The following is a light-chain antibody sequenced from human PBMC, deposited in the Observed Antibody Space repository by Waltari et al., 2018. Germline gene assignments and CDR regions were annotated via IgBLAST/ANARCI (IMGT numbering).Light chain of an antibody. Sequence: DIQMTQSPSSVSASVGDRVTITCRASPGISSWLAWYQQKPGKAPKLLIYAASSLQSGVPSRFSGSGSGTHFTLTISSLQPEDFATYYCQQANTNTFPPTFGQGTKVEIK. J-gene: IGKJ1*01. CDR3: QQANTNTFPPT. CDR2: AAS. CDR1: PGISSW. V-gene: IGKV1-12*02.